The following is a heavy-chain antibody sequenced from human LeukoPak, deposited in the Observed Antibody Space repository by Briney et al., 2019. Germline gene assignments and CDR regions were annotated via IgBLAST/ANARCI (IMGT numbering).Heavy chain of an antibody. J-gene: IGHJ4*02. CDR1: GFTFRDYY. CDR3: ARAVDTAMV. Sequence: PGGSLRLSCAASGFTFRDYYMTWIRQAPGKGLEWIAYISRSGDSLYYVDSVEGRFTISRDNAKNSLYLQMNSLRAEDTAVYYCARAVDTAMVWGQGTLVTVSS. CDR2: ISRSGDSL. D-gene: IGHD5-18*01. V-gene: IGHV3-11*01.